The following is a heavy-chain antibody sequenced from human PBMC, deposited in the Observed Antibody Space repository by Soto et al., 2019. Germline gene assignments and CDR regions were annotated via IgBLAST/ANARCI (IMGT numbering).Heavy chain of an antibody. J-gene: IGHJ6*03. V-gene: IGHV3-30*04. CDR2: LSYDGSVK. D-gene: IGHD1-1*01. Sequence: KWLEWLAVLSYDGSVKHYPASVKGRSSISRDNSKNTLYLQMNSLRGEDTAVYYCAKDGNWRSYYYSHMDVWGKGTSVTVSS. CDR3: AKDGNWRSYYYSHMDV.